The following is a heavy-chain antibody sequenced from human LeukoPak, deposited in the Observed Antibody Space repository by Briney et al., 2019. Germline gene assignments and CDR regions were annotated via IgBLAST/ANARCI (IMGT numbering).Heavy chain of an antibody. Sequence: ASVKVSCKASGYTFTSYAMHWVRQAPGQRLEWMGWINAGNGNTKYSQKFQGRVTITRDTSASTAYMELSSLRSEDTAVYYRARDLHGYSYGYNYYYMDVWGKGTTVTVSS. V-gene: IGHV1-3*01. CDR2: INAGNGNT. CDR3: ARDLHGYSYGYNYYYMDV. D-gene: IGHD5-18*01. J-gene: IGHJ6*03. CDR1: GYTFTSYA.